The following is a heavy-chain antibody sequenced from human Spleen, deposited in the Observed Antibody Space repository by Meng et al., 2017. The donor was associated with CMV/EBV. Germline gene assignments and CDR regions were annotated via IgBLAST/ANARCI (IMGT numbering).Heavy chain of an antibody. J-gene: IGHJ3*02. CDR1: FNSYA. V-gene: IGHV3-23*01. CDR3: ARVYCSTTSCYWGDGLDI. D-gene: IGHD2-2*01. Sequence: FNSYAMSWVRQAPGKGLDWVSAISNSGNTTYYADSVKGRFTISRDKSLNTLYLQMTGLRAEDTAVYYCARVYCSTTSCYWGDGLDIWGQGTLVTVSS. CDR2: ISNSGNTT.